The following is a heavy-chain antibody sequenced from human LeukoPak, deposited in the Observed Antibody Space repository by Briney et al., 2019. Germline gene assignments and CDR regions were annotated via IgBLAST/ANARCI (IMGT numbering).Heavy chain of an antibody. Sequence: SVKVSCKASGGTFSSYTISWVRQAPGQGLEWMGRIISILGIANYAQKFQGRVTITADKSTSTAYMELSSLRSEDTAVYYCAYNWNDDYFDYWGQGTLVTVSS. CDR1: GGTFSSYT. V-gene: IGHV1-69*02. CDR2: IISILGIA. CDR3: AYNWNDDYFDY. J-gene: IGHJ4*02. D-gene: IGHD1-20*01.